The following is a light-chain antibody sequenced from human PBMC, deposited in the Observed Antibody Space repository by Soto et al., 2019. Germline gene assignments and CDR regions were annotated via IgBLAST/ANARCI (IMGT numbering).Light chain of an antibody. CDR2: DVA. V-gene: IGLV2-14*03. Sequence: QSALTQPASVSDSPGQSITISCTGTSSDVGGSNFVSWYQQHPGKPPKPIIYDVANRPSGVSNRFSGSKSGSTASLIISRLQTYDEADYYCVSYTSRTTYVFGTGTKLTVL. J-gene: IGLJ1*01. CDR3: VSYTSRTTYV. CDR1: SSDVGGSNF.